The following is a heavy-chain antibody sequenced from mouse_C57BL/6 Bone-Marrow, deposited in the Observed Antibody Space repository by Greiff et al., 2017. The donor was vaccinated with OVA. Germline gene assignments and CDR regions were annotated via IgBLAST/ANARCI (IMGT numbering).Heavy chain of an antibody. CDR2: IYPRDGST. J-gene: IGHJ4*01. D-gene: IGHD1-1*01. CDR1: GYTFTSYD. Sequence: VKLMESGPELVKPGASVKLSCKASGYTFTSYDINWVKQRPGQGLEWIGWIYPRDGSTKYNEKFKGKATLTVDTSSSTAYMELHSLTSEDSAVYFCARRGYYGLYAMDYWGQGTSVTVSS. V-gene: IGHV1-85*01. CDR3: ARRGYYGLYAMDY.